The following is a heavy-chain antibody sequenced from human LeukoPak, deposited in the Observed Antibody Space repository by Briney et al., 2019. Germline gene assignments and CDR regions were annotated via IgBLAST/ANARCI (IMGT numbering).Heavy chain of an antibody. V-gene: IGHV3-13*01. J-gene: IGHJ6*04. CDR1: GFTSSTYD. CDR3: ARDSPYGMDV. CDR2: IGTAGDT. Sequence: GGSLRLSCAASGFTSSTYDIHWVRQARGKGLEWVSSIGTAGDTYYADSVKGRFTISRDNSKNTLYLQMNSLRAEDTAVYYCARDSPYGMDVWGKGTTVTVSS.